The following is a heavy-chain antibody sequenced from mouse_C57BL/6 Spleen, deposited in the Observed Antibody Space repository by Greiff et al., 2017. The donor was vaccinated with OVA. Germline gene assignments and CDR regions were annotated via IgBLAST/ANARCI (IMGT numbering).Heavy chain of an antibody. CDR2: INPNNGGT. V-gene: IGHV1-26*01. Sequence: VQLKQSGPELVKPGASVKISCKASGYTFTDYYMNWVKQSHGKSLEWIGDINPNNGGTSYNQKFKGKATLTVDKSSSTAYMELRSLTSEDSAVYYCASPDYYGSRGDYWGQGTTLTVSS. CDR1: GYTFTDYY. CDR3: ASPDYYGSRGDY. J-gene: IGHJ2*01. D-gene: IGHD1-1*01.